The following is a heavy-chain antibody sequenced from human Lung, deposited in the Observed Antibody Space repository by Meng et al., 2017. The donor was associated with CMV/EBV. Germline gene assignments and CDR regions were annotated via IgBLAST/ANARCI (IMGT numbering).Heavy chain of an antibody. J-gene: IGHJ4*02. D-gene: IGHD3-3*01. CDR3: ARASLFGVVVMNYYFDS. V-gene: IGHV4-34*01. CDR2: IGHGGST. CDR1: GGSFSEYF. Sequence: SQTXSLTXAVYGGSFSEYFWNWIRQSPGKGLEWIGDIGHGGSTSYNPSLKGRVTISQDTSKNQFSLKLTSVTAADTAVYFCARASLFGVVVMNYYFDSWGQGXLVTVSS.